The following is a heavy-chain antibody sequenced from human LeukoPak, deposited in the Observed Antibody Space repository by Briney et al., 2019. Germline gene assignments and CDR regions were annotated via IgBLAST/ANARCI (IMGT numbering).Heavy chain of an antibody. V-gene: IGHV1-69*05. CDR2: IIPIFGTA. CDR1: GGTFSSYA. D-gene: IGHD1-26*01. Sequence: SVKVSCKASGGTFSSYAISWVRQAPGQGLEWMGGIIPIFGTANYAQKFQGRVTITTDESTGTAYMELSSLRSEDTAVYYCARDLGANHAFDIWGQGTMVTVSS. CDR3: ARDLGANHAFDI. J-gene: IGHJ3*02.